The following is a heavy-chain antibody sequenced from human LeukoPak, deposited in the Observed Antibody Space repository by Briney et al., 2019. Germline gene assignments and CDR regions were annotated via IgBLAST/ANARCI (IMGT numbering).Heavy chain of an antibody. Sequence: SETLSLTCTVSGGSISSSSYYWSWIRQPPGKGLEWIGYIYYSGSTNYNPSLKSRVTISVDTSKNQFSLKLSSVTAADTAVYYCARAVAGRDDAFDIWGQGTMVTVSS. V-gene: IGHV4-61*01. CDR1: GGSISSSSYY. J-gene: IGHJ3*02. CDR3: ARAVAGRDDAFDI. D-gene: IGHD6-19*01. CDR2: IYYSGST.